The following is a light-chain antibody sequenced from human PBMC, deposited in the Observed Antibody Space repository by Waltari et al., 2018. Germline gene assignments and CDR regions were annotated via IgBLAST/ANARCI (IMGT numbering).Light chain of an antibody. CDR2: WAS. CDR1: QSVLFSLNNKNY. V-gene: IGKV4-1*01. J-gene: IGKJ4*01. Sequence: DIVMTQSPDSLAVSLGETATINCKSSQSVLFSLNNKNYLAWDQQKPGQPPKLLIYWASTRESGVPDRFSGSESGTDFNLTISSLQAEDVAVYYCQQYCTTPLTFGGGTKVEIK. CDR3: QQYCTTPLT.